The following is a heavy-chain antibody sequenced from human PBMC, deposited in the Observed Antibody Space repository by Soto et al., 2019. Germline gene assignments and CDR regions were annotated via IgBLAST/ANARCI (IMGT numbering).Heavy chain of an antibody. CDR3: ARHFPGPRVEYQLPRPYYYYYGMDG. V-gene: IGHV4-59*08. CDR2: IYYSGST. CDR1: GGSISSYY. D-gene: IGHD2-2*01. Sequence: SETLSLTCTVSGGSISSYYWSWIRQPPGKGLEWIGYIYYSGSTNYNPSLKSRVTISVDTSKNQFSLKLSPVTAADTAVYYCARHFPGPRVEYQLPRPYYYYYGMDGWGQGTTVTVSS. J-gene: IGHJ6*02.